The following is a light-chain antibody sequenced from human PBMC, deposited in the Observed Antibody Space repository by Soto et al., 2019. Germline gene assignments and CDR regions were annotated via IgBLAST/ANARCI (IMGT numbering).Light chain of an antibody. Sequence: QSVLTQPASVSGSPGQSITISCTGTSSDVGGYNFVSWYQQHPGKAPKLIIYDVSNRPSGVSNRFSGSKSGSTASLTISGLQAEDEADYYCSSYTRSSTVVFGGGTKLTVL. CDR3: SSYTRSSTVV. V-gene: IGLV2-14*03. CDR2: DVS. CDR1: SSDVGGYNF. J-gene: IGLJ2*01.